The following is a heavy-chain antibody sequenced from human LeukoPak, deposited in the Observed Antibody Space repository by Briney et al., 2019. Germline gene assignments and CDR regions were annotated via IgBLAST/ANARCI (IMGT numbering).Heavy chain of an antibody. CDR1: GFNFKNYA. V-gene: IGHV3-23*01. Sequence: GSLRLSCTAFGFNFKNYAMSWVRQAPGKGLEWVSAISGSGGNTYYADSVKGRFTISRDNSKNTLYLQMNSLRAEDTAVYYCAKYSSSANRNYGMDVWGQGTTVTVSS. CDR2: ISGSGGNT. CDR3: AKYSSSANRNYGMDV. D-gene: IGHD6-13*01. J-gene: IGHJ6*02.